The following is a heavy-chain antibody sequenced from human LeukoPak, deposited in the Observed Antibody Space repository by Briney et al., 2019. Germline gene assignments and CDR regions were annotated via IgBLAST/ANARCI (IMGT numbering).Heavy chain of an antibody. V-gene: IGHV1-69*06. D-gene: IGHD3-16*01. CDR2: IIPIFGTA. CDR3: ARSAGFVLFDH. CDR1: GGTFSSYA. J-gene: IGHJ4*02. Sequence: SVKVSCKASGGTFSSYAISWVRQAPGQGLEWMGGIIPIFGTADYAQKFQGRVTITADKSTSTAYMELSSLRSEDTAVYYCARSAGFVLFDHWGQGTLVTVSS.